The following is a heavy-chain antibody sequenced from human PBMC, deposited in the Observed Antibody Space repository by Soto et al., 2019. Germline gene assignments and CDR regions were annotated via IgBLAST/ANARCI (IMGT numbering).Heavy chain of an antibody. V-gene: IGHV3-53*04. CDR2: IYSGGST. CDR1: GFTVSSNY. Sequence: PGGSLRLSCAASGFTVSSNYMSWVRQAPGKGLEWVSVIYSGGSTYYADSVKGRFTISRHNSKNTLYLQMNSLRAEDTAVYYCARGGYLASYYYGMDVWGQGTTVTVSS. J-gene: IGHJ6*02. D-gene: IGHD6-13*01. CDR3: ARGGYLASYYYGMDV.